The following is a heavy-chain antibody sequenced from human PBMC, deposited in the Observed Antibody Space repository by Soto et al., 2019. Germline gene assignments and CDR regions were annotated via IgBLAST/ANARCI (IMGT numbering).Heavy chain of an antibody. J-gene: IGHJ4*02. Sequence: PGGSLRLSCAASGFTFSSYGMHWVRQAPGKGLEWVAVISYDGSNKYYADSVKGRFTISRDNSKKTLYLQMNSPRAEDTAVYYCAKDKDSSGYLDYWGQGTLVPVYS. CDR1: GFTFSSYG. CDR2: ISYDGSNK. D-gene: IGHD3-22*01. CDR3: AKDKDSSGYLDY. V-gene: IGHV3-30*18.